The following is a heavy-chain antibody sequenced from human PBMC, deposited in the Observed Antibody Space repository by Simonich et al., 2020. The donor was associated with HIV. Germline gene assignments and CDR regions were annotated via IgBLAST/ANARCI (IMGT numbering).Heavy chain of an antibody. CDR1: GFTFSSYG. D-gene: IGHD3-22*01. CDR2: IWYVRSKQ. J-gene: IGHJ4*02. CDR3: AKHPHPYYDNNLDLDY. Sequence: QVQLVESGGGLVQPGRSLSLSCAAPGFTFSSYGMHWVRQAPGKGLELVGLIWYVRSKQYYADSMMGRFTISRDNSKNTLYLQMNSLRAEDTAMYYCAKHPHPYYDNNLDLDYWGQGTLVTVSS. V-gene: IGHV3-33*08.